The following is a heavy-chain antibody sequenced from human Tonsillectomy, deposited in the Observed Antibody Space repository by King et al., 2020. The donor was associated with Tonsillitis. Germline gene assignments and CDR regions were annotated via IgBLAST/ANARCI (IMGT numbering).Heavy chain of an antibody. CDR1: GFTFSSYG. CDR3: AKDEFPLEYSYGMDV. J-gene: IGHJ6*02. D-gene: IGHD3-3*01. CDR2: ISYDGSNK. V-gene: IGHV3-30*18. Sequence: VQLVESGGGVVQPGRSLRLSCAASGFTFSSYGMHWVRQAPGKGLEWVAVISYDGSNKYYADSVKGRFTISRDNSKNTLYLQMNSLRAEDTAVYYCAKDEFPLEYSYGMDVWGQGTTVTVSS.